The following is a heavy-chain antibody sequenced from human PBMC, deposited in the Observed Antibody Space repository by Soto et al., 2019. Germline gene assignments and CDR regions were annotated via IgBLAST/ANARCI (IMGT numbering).Heavy chain of an antibody. D-gene: IGHD3-10*01. J-gene: IGHJ4*02. Sequence: EVQLLESGGGLVQPGGSLRLSCAASGFTFSSYAMSWVRQAPGKGLEWVSAISGSGGSTYYADSVKGRFTISRDNSKNTLYLQMNSLRAEDTAVYYCAKDWDYYYGSGSTIDYWGQGTLVTVSS. CDR3: AKDWDYYYGSGSTIDY. CDR2: ISGSGGST. V-gene: IGHV3-23*01. CDR1: GFTFSSYA.